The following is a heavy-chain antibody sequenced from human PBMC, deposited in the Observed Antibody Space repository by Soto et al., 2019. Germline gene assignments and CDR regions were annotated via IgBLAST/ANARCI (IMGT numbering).Heavy chain of an antibody. J-gene: IGHJ4*02. Sequence: QVQLVESGGGVVQPGRSLRLSCAASGFTFSNYAMHWVRQAPGKGLEWVAVISYDGSNKFYADSVKGRFTISRDNSRSTLYLQMNSLRPEDGAVYYCAQAGSSSSWSDYWGQGTLVTVSS. V-gene: IGHV3-30*18. CDR1: GFTFSNYA. D-gene: IGHD6-6*01. CDR3: AQAGSSSSWSDY. CDR2: ISYDGSNK.